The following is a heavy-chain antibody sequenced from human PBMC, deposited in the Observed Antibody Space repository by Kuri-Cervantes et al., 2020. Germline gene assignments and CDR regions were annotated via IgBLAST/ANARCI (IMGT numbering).Heavy chain of an antibody. J-gene: IGHJ5*02. CDR2: IYYSGST. CDR3: ARVPIVVVPAAPEYNWFDP. CDR1: GGSISSSSYY. Sequence: ESLKISCTVSGGSISSSSYYWGWIRQPPGKGLEWIGSIYYSGSTYYNPSLKSRVTISVDTSKNQFSLKLSSVTAADTAVYYCARVPIVVVPAAPEYNWFDPWGQGTLVTVSS. D-gene: IGHD2-2*01. V-gene: IGHV4-39*07.